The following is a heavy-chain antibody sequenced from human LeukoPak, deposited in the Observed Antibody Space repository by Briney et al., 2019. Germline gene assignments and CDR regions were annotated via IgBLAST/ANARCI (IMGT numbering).Heavy chain of an antibody. D-gene: IGHD3-10*01. V-gene: IGHV4-59*08. CDR2: IYYSGDT. CDR1: GGSISSHY. J-gene: IGHJ4*02. Sequence: PSETLSLTCIVSGGSISSHYWSWIRQPPGKGLEWIGCIYYSGDTNYNPSLESRATTSVDSSKNQFSLKVTSVTAADTAVYYCARHQLRGFLDDNWGQGTLVTVSS. CDR3: ARHQLRGFLDDN.